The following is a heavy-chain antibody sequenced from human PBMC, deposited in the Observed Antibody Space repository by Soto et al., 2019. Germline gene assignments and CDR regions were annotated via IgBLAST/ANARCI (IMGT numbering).Heavy chain of an antibody. Sequence: SETLSLTCAVYGGSFSGYYWSWIRQPPGKGLEWIGEINHSGSTNYNPSLKSRVTMSVDTSKNQFSLKLTSVTAADTAVYYCARCRPVGPYSRSWHKNWFDPWGQGTLVTVSS. CDR1: GGSFSGYY. CDR2: INHSGST. J-gene: IGHJ5*02. D-gene: IGHD6-13*01. CDR3: ARCRPVGPYSRSWHKNWFDP. V-gene: IGHV4-34*01.